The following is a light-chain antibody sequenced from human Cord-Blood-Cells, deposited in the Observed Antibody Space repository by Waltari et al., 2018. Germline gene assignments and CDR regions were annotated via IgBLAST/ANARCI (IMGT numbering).Light chain of an antibody. J-gene: IGLJ2*01. Sequence: QSTLTQPRSVSGSPGQPVTISCTGTSSDVGGYNYVSWYQQHPGKAPKLMIYYVSNRPSGVPDRFSGSKSGNTASLTISGRQAEDEADYYCCSYAGSVVFGGGTKLTVL. CDR1: SSDVGGYNY. CDR2: YVS. V-gene: IGLV2-11*01. CDR3: CSYAGSVV.